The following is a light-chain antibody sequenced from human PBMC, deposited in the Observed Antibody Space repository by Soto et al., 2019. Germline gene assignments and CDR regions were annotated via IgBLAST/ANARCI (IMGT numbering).Light chain of an antibody. CDR3: ASFRSGTILV. J-gene: IGLJ6*01. Sequence: QSVLPQPASVSGSAGQSVTISCTGPRSDIGDSNFISWYQHSPGKAPRLLIYEVNNRPSGVSRRFSGSKAGNTASLTISGLLDDDEADYFCASFRSGTILVFGSGTKVTVL. CDR2: EVN. V-gene: IGLV2-14*01. CDR1: RSDIGDSNF.